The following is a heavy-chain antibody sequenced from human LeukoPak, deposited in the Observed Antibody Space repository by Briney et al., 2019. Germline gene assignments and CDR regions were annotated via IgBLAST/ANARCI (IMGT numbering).Heavy chain of an antibody. Sequence: KPGGSLRLSCAASGFTFSNAWMSWVRQAPGKGLEWVGRTKSKTAGGTTDYAAPVKGRFTISRDDSKNTLFLRMNSLRTDDTAVYYCTTDRYYDAAYTTWGQGTLVTVSS. CDR2: TKSKTAGGTT. V-gene: IGHV3-15*01. D-gene: IGHD3-22*01. CDR3: TTDRYYDAAYTT. J-gene: IGHJ4*02. CDR1: GFTFSNAW.